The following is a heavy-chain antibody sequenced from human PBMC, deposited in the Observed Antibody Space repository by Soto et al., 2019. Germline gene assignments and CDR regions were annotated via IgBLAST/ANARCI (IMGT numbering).Heavy chain of an antibody. CDR1: GYTFTSYG. CDR3: ARGWIQLWFDYYYGMDV. Sequence: GASVKVSCKASGYTFTSYGISWVRQAPGQGLEWMGWISAYNGNTNYAQKLQGRVTMTTDTSTSTAYMELRSLRSDDTAVYYCARGWIQLWFDYYYGMDVWGQGTTVTVYS. V-gene: IGHV1-18*04. CDR2: ISAYNGNT. D-gene: IGHD5-18*01. J-gene: IGHJ6*02.